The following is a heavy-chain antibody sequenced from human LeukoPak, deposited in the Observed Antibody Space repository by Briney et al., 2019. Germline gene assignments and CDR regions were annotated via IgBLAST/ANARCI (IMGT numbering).Heavy chain of an antibody. D-gene: IGHD3-22*01. CDR3: AGGTYYYDSSGPIYYYYMDV. CDR2: IIPIFGTA. V-gene: IGHV1-69*13. Sequence: SVKVSCKASGGTFSSYAISWVRQAPGQGLEWMGGIIPIFGTANYAQKFQGRVTITVDESTSTAYMELSSLRSEDTAVYYCAGGTYYYDSSGPIYYYYMDVWGKGTTVTVSS. CDR1: GGTFSSYA. J-gene: IGHJ6*03.